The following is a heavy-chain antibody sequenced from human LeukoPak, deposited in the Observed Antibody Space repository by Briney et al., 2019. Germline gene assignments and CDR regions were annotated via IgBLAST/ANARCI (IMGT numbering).Heavy chain of an antibody. V-gene: IGHV4-59*01. D-gene: IGHD4-23*01. CDR2: IYYSGST. CDR3: ARARTTVVTDYFDY. CDR1: GGSISSYY. Sequence: SETLSLTCTVSGGSISSYYWSWIRQPPGKGLEWIGYIYYSGSTNYNPSLKSRVTISVDTSKNQFSLKLSSVTAADTAVYYCARARTTVVTDYFDYWGQGTLVTVSS. J-gene: IGHJ4*02.